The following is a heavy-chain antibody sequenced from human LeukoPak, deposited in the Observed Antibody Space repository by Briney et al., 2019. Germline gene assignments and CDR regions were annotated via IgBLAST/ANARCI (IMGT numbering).Heavy chain of an antibody. V-gene: IGHV4-59*12. J-gene: IGHJ2*01. CDR2: IHYSGST. Sequence: PGGSLRLSCAASGFTFSSYEMNWIRQPPGKGLEWIGSIHYSGSTNYNPSLKSRVTISVDTSKNQFSLKLSSVTAADTAVYYCARVYYSNSYDYWYFDLWGRGTLVTVSS. D-gene: IGHD6-13*01. CDR3: ARVYYSNSYDYWYFDL. CDR1: GFTFSSYE.